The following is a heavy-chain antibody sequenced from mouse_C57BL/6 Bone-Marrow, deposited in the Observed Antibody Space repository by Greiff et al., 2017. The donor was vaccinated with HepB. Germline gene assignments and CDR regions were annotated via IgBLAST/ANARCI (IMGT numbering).Heavy chain of an antibody. J-gene: IGHJ2*01. CDR1: GFSLTSYG. V-gene: IGHV2-6-1*01. CDR2: IWSDGST. Sequence: VKLMESGPGLVAPSQSLSITCTVSGFSLTSYGVHWVRQPPGKGLEWLVVIWSDGSTTYNSALKSRLSISKDNSKSQVFLKMNSLQTDDTAMYYCTRHGLGQGYFDYGGKGTTLTVSS. D-gene: IGHD3-3*01. CDR3: TRHGLGQGYFDY.